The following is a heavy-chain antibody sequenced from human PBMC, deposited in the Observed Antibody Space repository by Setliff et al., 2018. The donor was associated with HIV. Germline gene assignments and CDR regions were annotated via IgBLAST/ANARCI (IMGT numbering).Heavy chain of an antibody. D-gene: IGHD1-7*01. CDR3: TRSRYNWNSPFDP. J-gene: IGHJ5*02. V-gene: IGHV3-49*04. CDR1: GFTFGDYA. CDR2: IRSKAYGGTT. Sequence: GGSLRLSCTASGFTFGDYAMSWVRQAPGKGLEWVGFIRSKAYGGTTEYAASVKGRFTISRADSKTLAYLQMNSLKTEDTAVYYCTRSRYNWNSPFDPWGQGTLVTVSS.